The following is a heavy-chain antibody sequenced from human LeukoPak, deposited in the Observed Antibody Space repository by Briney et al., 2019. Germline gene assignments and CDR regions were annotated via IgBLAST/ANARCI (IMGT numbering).Heavy chain of an antibody. D-gene: IGHD1-1*01. Sequence: GSSVKVSCKASGGTFSSYAISWVRQAPGQGLEWMGGIIPIFGTANYAQKFQGRVTITADESTSTAYMELSSLRSEDTAVYYCARTPSAQLERRRVYYYYMDVWGKGTTVTVSS. CDR3: ARTPSAQLERRRVYYYYMDV. CDR1: GGTFSSYA. CDR2: IIPIFGTA. V-gene: IGHV1-69*01. J-gene: IGHJ6*03.